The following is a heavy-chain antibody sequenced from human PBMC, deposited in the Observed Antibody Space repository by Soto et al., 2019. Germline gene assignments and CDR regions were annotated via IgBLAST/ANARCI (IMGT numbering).Heavy chain of an antibody. J-gene: IGHJ4*02. CDR2: IIPVFGTK. D-gene: IGHD5-12*01. CDR1: GGTFKNNG. Sequence: QVHLVQSGAEVKKAGSSVKVSCKAPGGTFKNNGISWVRQAPGQGLEWMGGIIPVFGTKNYAQKFQGRLTITADDFTSTVYMELSRLRYEDTAVYYCARENGVAVATILYYFDYWGPGTLVTVSS. V-gene: IGHV1-69*01. CDR3: ARENGVAVATILYYFDY.